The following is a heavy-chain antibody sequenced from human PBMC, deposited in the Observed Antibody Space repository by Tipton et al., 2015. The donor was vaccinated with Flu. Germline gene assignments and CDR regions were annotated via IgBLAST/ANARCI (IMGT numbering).Heavy chain of an antibody. Sequence: TLSLTCAVSGYSVTSGYYWGWIRQPPGKGLEWIGSISHSGRTYYKPSLKSRVTVSLDTSNNQFSLNLGFVTAADTAMYYCARSTYYYGSGTSDFWGQGALVTVTS. CDR3: ARSTYYYGSGTSDF. V-gene: IGHV4-38-2*01. J-gene: IGHJ4*02. CDR1: GYSVTSGYY. D-gene: IGHD3-10*01. CDR2: ISHSGRT.